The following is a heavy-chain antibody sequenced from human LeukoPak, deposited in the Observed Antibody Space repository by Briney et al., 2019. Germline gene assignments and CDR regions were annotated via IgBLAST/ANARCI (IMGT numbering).Heavy chain of an antibody. CDR3: ARSDLVVAGYYYYYMDV. CDR2: IIPIFGTA. V-gene: IGHV1-69*05. Sequence: GASVKVSCKTSGYTFTSYDISWVRQAPGQGLEWMGGIIPIFGTANYAQKFQGRVTITTDESTSTAYMELSSLRSEDTAVYYCARSDLVVAGYYYYYMDVWGKGTTVTVSS. D-gene: IGHD2-15*01. CDR1: GYTFTSYD. J-gene: IGHJ6*03.